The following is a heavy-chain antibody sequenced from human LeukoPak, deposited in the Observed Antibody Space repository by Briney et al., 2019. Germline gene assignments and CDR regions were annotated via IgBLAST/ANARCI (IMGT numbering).Heavy chain of an antibody. D-gene: IGHD6-13*01. Sequence: SESLSLTCTVSGGSISSYYWSWIRQPPGKGLEWIGYIYYSGSTNYNPSLKSRVTISVDPSKNQFSLKLSSVTAADTAVYYCARGDSSSWRGYYYYYGMDVWGQGTTVTVSS. CDR3: ARGDSSSWRGYYYYYGMDV. CDR1: GGSISSYY. J-gene: IGHJ6*02. CDR2: IYYSGST. V-gene: IGHV4-59*01.